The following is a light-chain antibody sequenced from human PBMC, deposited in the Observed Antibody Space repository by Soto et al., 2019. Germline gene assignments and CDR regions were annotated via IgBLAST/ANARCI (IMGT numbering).Light chain of an antibody. CDR3: SSYAGINNFGYV. CDR1: SSDVGGYNY. CDR2: EVS. V-gene: IGLV2-8*01. J-gene: IGLJ1*01. Sequence: QSALTQPPSASGSPGQSVTICCTGTSSDVGGYNYVSWYQQHPGKAPKLMIYEVSKRPSGVPDRFSGSKSGNTASLTVSGLQAEDDSDYYCSSYAGINNFGYVVGTGTVVTV.